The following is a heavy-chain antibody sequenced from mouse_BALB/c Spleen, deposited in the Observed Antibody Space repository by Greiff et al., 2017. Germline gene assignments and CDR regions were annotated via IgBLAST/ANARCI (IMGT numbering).Heavy chain of an antibody. CDR2: INPSSGYT. D-gene: IGHD2-14*01. CDR3: ARGGDYRYHYAMDY. J-gene: IGHJ4*01. CDR1: GYTFTSYT. Sequence: QVHVKQSGAELARPGASVKMSCKASGYTFTSYTMHWVKQRPGQGLEWIGYINPSSGYTNYNQKFKDKATLTADKSSSTAYMQLSSLTSEDSAVYYCARGGDYRYHYAMDYWGQGTSVTVSS. V-gene: IGHV1-4*01.